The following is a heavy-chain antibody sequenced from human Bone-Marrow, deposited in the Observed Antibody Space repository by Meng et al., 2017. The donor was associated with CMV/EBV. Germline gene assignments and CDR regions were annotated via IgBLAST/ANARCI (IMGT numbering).Heavy chain of an antibody. Sequence: FTFSDHNMGWVRQAPGKGLEWLGRIKNKANSYTTEYAASVRGTFTISRDDSKNSLYLQMNSLKTDDTAVYYCVREGRTTVITRYFDLWGRGTLVTVSS. CDR1: FTFSDHN. J-gene: IGHJ2*01. CDR2: IKNKANSYTT. D-gene: IGHD4-17*01. CDR3: VREGRTTVITRYFDL. V-gene: IGHV3-72*01.